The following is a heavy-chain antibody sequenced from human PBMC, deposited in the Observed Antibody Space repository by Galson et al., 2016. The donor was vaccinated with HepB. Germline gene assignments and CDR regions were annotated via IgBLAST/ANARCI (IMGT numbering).Heavy chain of an antibody. J-gene: IGHJ4*02. CDR3: ARIATGTTDGFDY. CDR2: INAANGNT. V-gene: IGHV1-3*01. Sequence: SVKVSCKASEYTSAIHRVRQAPGQRLEWMGWINAANGNTKYSRKFQGRVTITWKTSASTAYMELSSLRSEDTAVYYCARIATGTTDGFDYWGQGTLVTVSS. CDR1: EYTSA. D-gene: IGHD1-1*01.